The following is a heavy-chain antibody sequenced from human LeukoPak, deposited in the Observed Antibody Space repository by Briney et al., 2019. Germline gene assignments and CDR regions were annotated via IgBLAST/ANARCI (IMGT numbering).Heavy chain of an antibody. D-gene: IGHD6-19*01. V-gene: IGHV3-23*01. Sequence: TGGSLRLSCTASGFTLSSYEMSWIRQAPGKGLEWVSSIDYSGGSTYYADSVKGRFTISRDNSKNTLYLQLNSLRGDDTAVYYCARSSGWYGVSWGQGTLVTVSS. CDR1: GFTLSSYE. CDR2: IDYSGGST. J-gene: IGHJ4*02. CDR3: ARSSGWYGVS.